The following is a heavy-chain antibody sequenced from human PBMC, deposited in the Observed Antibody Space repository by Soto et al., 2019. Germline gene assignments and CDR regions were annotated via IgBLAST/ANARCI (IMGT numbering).Heavy chain of an antibody. Sequence: QVQLVQSGAEVKKPGSSVKVSCKASGCTFSSYAINWVRQAPGQGLEWMGGIIPIFGTTNYAQKFQGRVTITADESTSTAYMELSSLRSEDTAVYYCAREVDTAMGLWWFDPWGQGTLVTVSS. J-gene: IGHJ5*02. CDR3: AREVDTAMGLWWFDP. V-gene: IGHV1-69*12. D-gene: IGHD5-18*01. CDR2: IIPIFGTT. CDR1: GCTFSSYA.